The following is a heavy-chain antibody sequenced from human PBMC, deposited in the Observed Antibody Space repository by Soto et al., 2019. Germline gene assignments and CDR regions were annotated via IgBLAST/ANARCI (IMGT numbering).Heavy chain of an antibody. CDR2: IFYSGST. CDR3: ARGGPIVIVPADALRFDP. CDR1: GVFVSSVSYY. J-gene: IGHJ5*02. Sequence: QVQLQESGPGLVKPSETLSLTCSVSGVFVSSVSYYWNWIRQAPGKGLEWIGYIFYSGSTNYNPSLKSRGTISVDTSKNQFSLKLTSMTAADTAVYYCARGGPIVIVPADALRFDPWGQGTLVTVSS. D-gene: IGHD2-2*01. V-gene: IGHV4-61*01.